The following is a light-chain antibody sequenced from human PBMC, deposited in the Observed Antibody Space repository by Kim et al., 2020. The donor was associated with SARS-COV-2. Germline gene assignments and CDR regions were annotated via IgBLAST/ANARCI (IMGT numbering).Light chain of an antibody. CDR1: RLGNKY. CDR3: QAWDSTTTV. J-gene: IGLJ2*01. Sequence: SVSSGQTASITCSGDRLGNKYVCWYQQKPGQSPVVVIYQDTQRPSGIPERFSGSTSGNTATLTISGTQAMDEADYYCQAWDSTTTVFGGGTQLTVL. CDR2: QDT. V-gene: IGLV3-1*01.